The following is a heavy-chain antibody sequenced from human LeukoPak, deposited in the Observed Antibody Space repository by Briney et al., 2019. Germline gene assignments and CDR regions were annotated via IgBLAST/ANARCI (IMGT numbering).Heavy chain of an antibody. CDR2: ISAYNENT. Sequence: GASVKVSCKASGYTFTSYGISWVRQAPGQGLEWMGWISAYNENTNYAQKFQGRVTMTTDTSTGTAYMELRSLRSDDTALYYCARDSRDDDIEEVPSFDYWGQGTLVTVSS. V-gene: IGHV1-18*01. D-gene: IGHD2-2*01. J-gene: IGHJ4*02. CDR3: ARDSRDDDIEEVPSFDY. CDR1: GYTFTSYG.